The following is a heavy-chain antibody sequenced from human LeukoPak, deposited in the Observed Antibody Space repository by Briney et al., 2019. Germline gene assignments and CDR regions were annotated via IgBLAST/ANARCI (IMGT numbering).Heavy chain of an antibody. CDR1: GYSISSGYY. D-gene: IGHD3-22*01. CDR3: ARDSAGPYYSDSSLDY. CDR2: IYHSGST. J-gene: IGHJ4*02. Sequence: KPSETLSLTCTVSGYSISSGYYWGWIRQPPGKGLEWIGSIYHSGSTYYNPSLKSRVTISVDTSKKQFSLKLSSVTAADTAVYYCARDSAGPYYSDSSLDYWGQGTLVTVSS. V-gene: IGHV4-38-2*02.